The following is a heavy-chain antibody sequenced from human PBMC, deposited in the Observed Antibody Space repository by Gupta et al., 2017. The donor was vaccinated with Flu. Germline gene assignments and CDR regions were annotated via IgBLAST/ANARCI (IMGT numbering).Heavy chain of an antibody. CDR2: ISYDGDKT. V-gene: IGHV3-33*05. Sequence: RQAPGKGLEWVAMISYDGDKTAYVDSVKCRFTVSRDNSRDTLYLQMNSLTDDDTAVYYCAKTGTTGYFYMDVWGNGTTVIVSS. CDR3: AKTGTTGYFYMDV. J-gene: IGHJ6*03. D-gene: IGHD1-7*01.